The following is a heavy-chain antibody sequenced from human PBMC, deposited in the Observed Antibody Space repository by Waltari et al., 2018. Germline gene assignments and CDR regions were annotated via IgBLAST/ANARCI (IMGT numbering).Heavy chain of an antibody. CDR1: GDSISSGDYC. Sequence: QVQLQESGPGLVKASQTLSLTCTVSGDSISSGDYCWNWIRQHPGKGLEWIGYISYSGSTYSNPSLNSRVTRSVETSQNQFSLKLSSVTAADTAVYYCARATFGDLFLFDFWGPGTLVSVSS. CDR3: ARATFGDLFLFDF. V-gene: IGHV4-31*03. J-gene: IGHJ4*02. CDR2: ISYSGST. D-gene: IGHD3-10*01.